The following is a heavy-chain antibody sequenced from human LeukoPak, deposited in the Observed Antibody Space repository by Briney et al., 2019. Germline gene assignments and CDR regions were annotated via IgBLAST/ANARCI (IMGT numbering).Heavy chain of an antibody. CDR2: IKQDGSEK. CDR3: ARGASSSGYGY. Sequence: PGGSLRLSCAASGFTFSSYWMSWVRQTPGKGLEWVANIKQDGSEKYYVDSVKGRFTISRDNAKNLLYLQMNSLRAEDTAVYYCARGASSSGYGYWGQGTLVTVSS. CDR1: GFTFSSYW. J-gene: IGHJ4*02. D-gene: IGHD3-22*01. V-gene: IGHV3-7*01.